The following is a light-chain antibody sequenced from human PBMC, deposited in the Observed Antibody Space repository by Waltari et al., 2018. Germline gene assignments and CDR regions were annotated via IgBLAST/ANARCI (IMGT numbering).Light chain of an antibody. V-gene: IGLV2-14*01. CDR2: VVS. Sequence: CYKHHPGKAPKLILYVVSRWPSGVSNRFSGSKSGNTASLTISGLQAEDEADYYCSSYTTISTTVFGGGTKVTVL. CDR3: SSYTTISTTV. J-gene: IGLJ2*01.